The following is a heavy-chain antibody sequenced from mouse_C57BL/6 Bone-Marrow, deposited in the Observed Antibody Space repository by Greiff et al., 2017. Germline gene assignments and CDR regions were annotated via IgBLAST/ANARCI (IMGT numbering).Heavy chain of an antibody. V-gene: IGHV6-6*01. CDR1: GFTFSDAW. CDR3: TRHHDDPDV. Sequence: EVQVVESGGGLVQPGGSMKLSCAASGFTFSDAWMDWVRQSPEKGLEWVAEIRNKANNHATYYAVSVKGRFTISRDDSKSSSCLQMDSSRTEDSGMYYYTRHHDDPDVWGTGTTVTVSS. D-gene: IGHD2-12*01. J-gene: IGHJ1*03. CDR2: IRNKANNHAT.